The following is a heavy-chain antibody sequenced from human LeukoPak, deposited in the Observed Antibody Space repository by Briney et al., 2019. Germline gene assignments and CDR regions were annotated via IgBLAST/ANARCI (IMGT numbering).Heavy chain of an antibody. CDR1: GYTFTGSY. CDR2: INPNSGGT. CDR3: ATTNTFDYYDSSGPLGFDP. D-gene: IGHD3-22*01. Sequence: ASVKVSCKASGYTFTGSYMHWVRQAPGQGLEWMGWINPNSGGTNYAQKFQGRVTMTRDTSISTAYMELSRLRSDDTAVYYCATTNTFDYYDSSGPLGFDPWGQGTLVTVSS. J-gene: IGHJ5*02. V-gene: IGHV1-2*02.